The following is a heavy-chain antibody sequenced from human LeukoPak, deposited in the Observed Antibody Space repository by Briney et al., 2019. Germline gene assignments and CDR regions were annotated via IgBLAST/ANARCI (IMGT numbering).Heavy chain of an antibody. Sequence: SETLSLTCAVYGGSFSGYYWSWIRQPPGKGLEWIGEINHSGSTNYNPSLKSRVTISVDTSKNQFSLKLSSVTAADTAVCYCARGQGLLVPARAFGYWGQGTLVTVSS. CDR1: GGSFSGYY. V-gene: IGHV4-34*01. CDR3: ARGQGLLVPARAFGY. D-gene: IGHD2-2*01. CDR2: INHSGST. J-gene: IGHJ4*02.